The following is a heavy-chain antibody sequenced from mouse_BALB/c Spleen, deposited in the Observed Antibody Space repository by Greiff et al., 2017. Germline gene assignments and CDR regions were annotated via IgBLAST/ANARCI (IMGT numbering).Heavy chain of an antibody. J-gene: IGHJ4*01. D-gene: IGHD1-1*01. CDR3: AGLYGSSYDYYAMDY. CDR2: IDPANGNT. V-gene: IGHV14-3*02. CDR1: GFNIKDTY. Sequence: EVQLQQSGAELVKPGASVKLSCTASGFNIKDTYMHWVKQRPEQGLEWIGRIDPANGNTKYDPKFQGKATITADTSSNTAYLQLSSLTSEDTAVYYCAGLYGSSYDYYAMDYWGQGTSVTVSS.